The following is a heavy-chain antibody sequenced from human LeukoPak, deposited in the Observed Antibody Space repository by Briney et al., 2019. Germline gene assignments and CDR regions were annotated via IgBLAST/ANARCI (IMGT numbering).Heavy chain of an antibody. CDR3: AKDNIVGATLGMRRYFDY. D-gene: IGHD1-26*01. CDR2: ISYDGSNK. CDR1: GFTFSSYG. Sequence: PGRSLRLSCAASGFTFSSYGMQWVRQAPGKGLEWVAVISYDGSNKHYADSVKGRFTISRDNSKNTLYLQMNSLRAEDTAVYYCAKDNIVGATLGMRRYFDYWSQGTLVTVSS. J-gene: IGHJ4*02. V-gene: IGHV3-30*18.